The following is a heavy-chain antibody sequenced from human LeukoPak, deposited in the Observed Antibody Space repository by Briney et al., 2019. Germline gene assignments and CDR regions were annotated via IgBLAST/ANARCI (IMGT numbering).Heavy chain of an antibody. V-gene: IGHV4-34*01. CDR3: ARDPGGMDV. J-gene: IGHJ6*02. Sequence: PSETLSLTCAVYGGSFSGYYWSWIRQPPGKGLEWIGEINHSGSTYYNPSLKSRVTISVDTSKNQFSLKLSSVTAADTAVYYCARDPGGMDVWGQGTTVTVSS. CDR1: GGSFSGYY. CDR2: INHSGST. D-gene: IGHD3-10*01.